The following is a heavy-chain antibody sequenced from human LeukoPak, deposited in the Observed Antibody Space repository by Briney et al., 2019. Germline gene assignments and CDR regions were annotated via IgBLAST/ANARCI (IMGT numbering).Heavy chain of an antibody. J-gene: IGHJ4*02. Sequence: NTSETLSLTCTVSGYSISSGFHWDWIRQPPGKGLEWIGSIYHTGTTYYNPSLKSRVTISVDTSKNQFSLKLSSVTAADTAVYYCARERGGGSYREFDYWGQGTLVTVSS. CDR3: ARERGGGSYREFDY. D-gene: IGHD1-26*01. CDR2: IYHTGTT. CDR1: GYSISSGFH. V-gene: IGHV4-38-2*02.